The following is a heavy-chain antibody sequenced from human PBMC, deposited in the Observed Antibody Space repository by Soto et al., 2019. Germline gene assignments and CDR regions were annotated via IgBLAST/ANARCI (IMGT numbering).Heavy chain of an antibody. CDR1: GFTVSSNY. Sequence: GGSLRLSCAASGFTVSSNYMSWVRQAPGKGLEWVSVIYSGGSTYYADSVKGRFTISRDNSKNTLYLQMNSLRAEDTAVYYCARVTVWGVVIVDAFDIWGQGTMVTVSS. CDR2: IYSGGST. V-gene: IGHV3-53*01. CDR3: ARVTVWGVVIVDAFDI. J-gene: IGHJ3*02. D-gene: IGHD3-3*01.